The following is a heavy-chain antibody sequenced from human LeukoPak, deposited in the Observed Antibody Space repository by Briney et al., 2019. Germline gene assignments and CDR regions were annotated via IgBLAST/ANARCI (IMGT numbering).Heavy chain of an antibody. J-gene: IGHJ4*02. CDR3: ARARYYYGSGSYYFDY. CDR2: IWYDGSNK. CDR1: GFTFSSYG. D-gene: IGHD3-10*01. Sequence: GGSLRLSCAASGFTFSSYGMHWVRQAPGKGLEWVAVIWYDGSNKYYADSVKGRFTISRDNSKNTLYPQMNSLRAEDTAVYYCARARYYYGSGSYYFDYWGQGSLVTVSS. V-gene: IGHV3-33*01.